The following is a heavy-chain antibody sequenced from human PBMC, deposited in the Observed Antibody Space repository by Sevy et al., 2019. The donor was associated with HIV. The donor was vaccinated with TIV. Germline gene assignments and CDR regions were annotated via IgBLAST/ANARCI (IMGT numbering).Heavy chain of an antibody. CDR2: IYYSGST. CDR1: GGSISSYY. V-gene: IGHV4-59*13. CDR3: ARVRSHYYDSSGYFYPQNARYYFDY. D-gene: IGHD3-22*01. J-gene: IGHJ4*02. Sequence: SETLSLTCTVSGGSISSYYWSWIRQPPGKGLEWIGYIYYSGSTNYNPSLKSRVTISVDTSKNQFSLMLSSVTAADTAVYYCARVRSHYYDSSGYFYPQNARYYFDYWGQGTLVTVSS.